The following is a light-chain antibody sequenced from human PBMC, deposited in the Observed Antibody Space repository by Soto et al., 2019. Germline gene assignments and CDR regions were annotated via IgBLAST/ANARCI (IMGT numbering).Light chain of an antibody. Sequence: EIVLTQSPATLSLSPGERATLSCRASQSVSSYLAWYQQKPGQAPRLLIYDASNRATGIPARFSGSGSGTDFTLTISRLEPEDFAVYYCHQYASSTGTFGQGTKVDIK. CDR2: DAS. CDR3: HQYASSTGT. V-gene: IGKV3-11*01. J-gene: IGKJ1*01. CDR1: QSVSSY.